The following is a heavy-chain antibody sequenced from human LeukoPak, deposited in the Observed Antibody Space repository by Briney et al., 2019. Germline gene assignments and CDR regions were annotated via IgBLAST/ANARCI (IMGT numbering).Heavy chain of an antibody. Sequence: GGSLRLSCAASGFTFSSYDMHWVRQATGKGLEWVSAIGTAGDTYYPGSVKGRFTISRENAKNSLYLQMNSLRAGGTAVYYCARAGYGGAGYDYWGQGTLVTVSS. CDR2: IGTAGDT. D-gene: IGHD3-9*01. J-gene: IGHJ4*02. CDR3: ARAGYGGAGYDY. V-gene: IGHV3-13*04. CDR1: GFTFSSYD.